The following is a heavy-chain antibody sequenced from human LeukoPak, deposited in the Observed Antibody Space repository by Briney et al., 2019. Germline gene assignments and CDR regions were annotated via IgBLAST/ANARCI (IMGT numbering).Heavy chain of an antibody. Sequence: SQTLSLTCTVSGGSISSGSYYWSWIRQPAGKGLEWIGRIYTSGSTNYNPSLKSRVTISVDTSKTQFSLKLSSVTAADTAVYYCARDYYDRRQLVRGRWFDPWGQGTLVTVSS. V-gene: IGHV4-61*02. J-gene: IGHJ5*02. CDR2: IYTSGST. D-gene: IGHD6-13*01. CDR3: ARDYYDRRQLVRGRWFDP. CDR1: GGSISSGSYY.